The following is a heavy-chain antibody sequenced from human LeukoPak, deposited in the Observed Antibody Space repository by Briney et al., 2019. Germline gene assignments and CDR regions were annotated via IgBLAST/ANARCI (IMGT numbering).Heavy chain of an antibody. CDR1: GFTFSSYA. Sequence: GGSLRLSCAASGFTFSSYAMSWVRQAPGKGLEWVSGISGSGDSTYYADSVKGRFTISRDNSKNTLYLQMNSLRAEDTAVYYCARRSGIAVAGAFDYWGQGTLVTVSS. J-gene: IGHJ4*02. CDR2: ISGSGDST. CDR3: ARRSGIAVAGAFDY. V-gene: IGHV3-23*01. D-gene: IGHD6-19*01.